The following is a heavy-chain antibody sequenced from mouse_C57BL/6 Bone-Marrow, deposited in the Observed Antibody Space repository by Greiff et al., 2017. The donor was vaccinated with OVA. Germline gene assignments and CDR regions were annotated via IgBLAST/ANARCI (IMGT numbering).Heavy chain of an antibody. CDR1: GYAFSSSW. Sequence: VQLQQSGPELVKPGASVKISCKASGYAFSSSWMNWVKQRPGKGLEWIGRIYPGDGDTNYNGKFKGKATLTADKSSSTAYMQLSSLTSEDSAVYFCTRRIRYYAMDYWGQGTSVTVSS. J-gene: IGHJ4*01. D-gene: IGHD1-1*01. CDR3: TRRIRYYAMDY. V-gene: IGHV1-82*01. CDR2: IYPGDGDT.